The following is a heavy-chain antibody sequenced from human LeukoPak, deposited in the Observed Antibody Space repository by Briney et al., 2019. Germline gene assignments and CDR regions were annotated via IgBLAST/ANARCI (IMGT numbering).Heavy chain of an antibody. CDR3: ASLGGSTNPFDY. J-gene: IGHJ4*02. CDR2: ISSSSSYI. V-gene: IGHV3-21*01. CDR1: GFTFSSYS. Sequence: GGSLRPSCAASGFTFSSYSMNWVRQAPGKGLEWVSSISSSSSYIYYADSVKGRFTISRDNAKNSLYLQMNSLRAEDTAVYYCASLGGSTNPFDYWGQGTLVTVSS. D-gene: IGHD2-2*01.